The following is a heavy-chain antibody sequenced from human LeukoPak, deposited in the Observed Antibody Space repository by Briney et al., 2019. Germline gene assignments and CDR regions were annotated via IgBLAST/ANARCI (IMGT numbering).Heavy chain of an antibody. CDR1: GFTFSSYS. Sequence: GGSLRLSCAASGFTFSSYSMNWVRQAPGKGLEWVSYISSSSSTTYYADSVKGRFTISRDNAKNSLYLQMNSLRAEDTAVYYCARDQLIQKGFDYWGQGTLVTVSS. J-gene: IGHJ4*02. D-gene: IGHD2-8*01. CDR3: ARDQLIQKGFDY. V-gene: IGHV3-48*04. CDR2: ISSSSSTT.